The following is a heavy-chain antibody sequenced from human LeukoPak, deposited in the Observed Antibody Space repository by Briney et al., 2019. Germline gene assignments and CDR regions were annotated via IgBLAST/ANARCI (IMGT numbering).Heavy chain of an antibody. D-gene: IGHD3-22*01. J-gene: IGHJ1*01. V-gene: IGHV3-74*01. CDR1: GFTFSSYC. CDR3: ARAPSEIGGYYPEYFRH. Sequence: HPGGSLRLSCAASGFTFSSYCMHWVRQAPGKGLLWVSRIKSDGSTNYADSVKGRFTISRDNAKNTVSLQMNSLRAEDTGVYYCARAPSEIGGYYPEYFRHWGQGTLVTVSS. CDR2: IKSDGST.